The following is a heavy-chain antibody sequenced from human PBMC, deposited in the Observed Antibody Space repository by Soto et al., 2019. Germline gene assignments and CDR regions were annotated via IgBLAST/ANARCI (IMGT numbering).Heavy chain of an antibody. D-gene: IGHD6-6*01. CDR2: IYYSGST. J-gene: IGHJ4*02. V-gene: IGHV4-39*01. CDR1: GGSISSSSYY. Sequence: PSETLSLTCTVSGGSISSSSYYWGWIRQPPGKGLEWIGSIYYSGSTYYNPSLKSRVTISVDTSKNQFSLKLSSVTAADTAVYYCARAMYSSSSLFDYWGQGXLVTVSS. CDR3: ARAMYSSSSLFDY.